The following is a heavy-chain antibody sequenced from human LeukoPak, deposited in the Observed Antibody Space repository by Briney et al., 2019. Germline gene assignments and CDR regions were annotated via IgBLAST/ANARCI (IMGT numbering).Heavy chain of an antibody. CDR1: GFTFSSYE. Sequence: GGSLRLSCAASGFTFSSYEMNWVRQAPGKGLEWVSYISSSGSTIYYADSVKGRFTISRDNAKNSLYLQMNSLRAEDTAVYYCARASAAGAFDIWGQGTMVTVSS. CDR2: ISSSGSTI. V-gene: IGHV3-48*03. J-gene: IGHJ3*02. D-gene: IGHD6-13*01. CDR3: ARASAAGAFDI.